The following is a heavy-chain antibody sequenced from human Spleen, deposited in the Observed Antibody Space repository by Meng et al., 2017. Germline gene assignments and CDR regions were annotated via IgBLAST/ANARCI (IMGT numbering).Heavy chain of an antibody. CDR2: INPSGGGT. D-gene: IGHD2-15*01. V-gene: IGHV1-46*02. CDR3: ARGSGIAGGVDAFDY. Sequence: ASVKVSCKASGYTFDSYYIHWVRQAPGQGLEWVGIINPSGGGTSYAQKFQGRVTMTRDTSTSTVYVQLSSLTAEDTSIYYCARGSGIAGGVDAFDYWGLGTLVTVSS. CDR1: GYTFDSYY. J-gene: IGHJ4*02.